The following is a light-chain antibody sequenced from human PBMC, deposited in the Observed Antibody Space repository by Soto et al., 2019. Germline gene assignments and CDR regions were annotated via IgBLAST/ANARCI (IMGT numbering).Light chain of an antibody. CDR2: DAS. CDR3: QQYGNSPLT. J-gene: IGKJ4*01. V-gene: IGKV3-20*01. Sequence: PGERASLSCRASQSISGRYLAWYQQKPGQAPRLLIYDASSRATGTPDRFSGSGSGTDFILTISRLEPEDFALYYCQQYGNSPLTFGGGTKVE. CDR1: QSISGRY.